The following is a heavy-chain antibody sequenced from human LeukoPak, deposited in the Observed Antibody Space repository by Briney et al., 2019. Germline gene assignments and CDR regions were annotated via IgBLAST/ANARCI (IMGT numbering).Heavy chain of an antibody. V-gene: IGHV4-34*01. CDR1: GGSFSGYY. CDR3: AEGPGIFDY. CDR2: INHSGST. J-gene: IGHJ4*02. Sequence: PSETLSLTCAVYGGSFSGYYWSWIRQPPGKGLEWIGEINHSGSTNYNPSLKSRVTISVDTSKNQFSLKLSSVTAADTAVYYCAEGPGIFDYWGRGTLVTVSS.